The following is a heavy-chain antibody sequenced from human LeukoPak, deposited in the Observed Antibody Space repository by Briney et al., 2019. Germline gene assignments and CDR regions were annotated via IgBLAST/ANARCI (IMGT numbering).Heavy chain of an antibody. J-gene: IGHJ4*02. CDR2: IYSGGST. CDR3: AREKGLAARYFDY. D-gene: IGHD6-6*01. V-gene: IGHV3-53*01. Sequence: LSLTCAVSGGSISSGGYSWSWVRQAPGKGLEWVSVIYSGGSTYYADSVKGRFTISRDNSENTLYLQMNSLRAEDTAAYYCAREKGLAARYFDYWGQGTLVTVSS. CDR1: GGSISSGGYS.